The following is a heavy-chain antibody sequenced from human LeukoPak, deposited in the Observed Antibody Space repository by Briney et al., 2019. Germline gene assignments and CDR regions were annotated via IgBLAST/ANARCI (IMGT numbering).Heavy chain of an antibody. D-gene: IGHD6-19*01. CDR3: ARGGLPYSSGWSHDFDY. V-gene: IGHV4-34*01. Sequence: SETLSLTCTVSGGSISSYYWSWIRQPPGKGLEWIGEINHSGSTNYNPSLKSRVTISVDTSKNQFSLKLSSVTAADTAVYYCARGGLPYSSGWSHDFDYWGQGTLVTVSS. CDR1: GGSISSYY. CDR2: INHSGST. J-gene: IGHJ4*02.